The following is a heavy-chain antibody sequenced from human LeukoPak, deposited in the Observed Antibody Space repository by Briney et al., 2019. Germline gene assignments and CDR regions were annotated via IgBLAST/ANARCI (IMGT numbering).Heavy chain of an antibody. D-gene: IGHD3-3*01. CDR1: GYTFTSYG. Sequence: ASVKVSCKASGYTFTSYGISWVRQALGQGLEWMGWISAYNGNTNYAQKLQGRVTMTTDTSTSTAYMELRSLRSDDTAVYYCARVMYYDFWSAQSGPYYYHYMDVWGKGTTVTVSS. V-gene: IGHV1-18*01. CDR3: ARVMYYDFWSAQSGPYYYHYMDV. CDR2: ISAYNGNT. J-gene: IGHJ6*03.